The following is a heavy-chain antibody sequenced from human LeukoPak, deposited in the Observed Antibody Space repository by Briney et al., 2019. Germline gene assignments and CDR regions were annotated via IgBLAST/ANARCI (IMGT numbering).Heavy chain of an antibody. CDR2: IYYSGST. J-gene: IGHJ2*01. CDR1: GGSISSYY. Sequence: SETLSLTCTVSGGSISSYYWSWIRQPPGKGLEWIGYIYYSGSTNYNPSLKSRVTISVDTSKNQFSLKLSSVTAADTAVYYCARVSRGGLRYFDWLLWYFDLWGRGTLVTVSS. V-gene: IGHV4-59*01. D-gene: IGHD3-9*01. CDR3: ARVSRGGLRYFDWLLWYFDL.